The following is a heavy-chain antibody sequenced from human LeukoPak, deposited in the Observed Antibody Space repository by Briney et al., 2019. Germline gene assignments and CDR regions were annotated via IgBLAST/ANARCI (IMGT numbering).Heavy chain of an antibody. CDR3: AKVGPRVVVVAATFDY. D-gene: IGHD2-15*01. CDR2: ISGSGGST. CDR1: GFTFSSYA. V-gene: IGHV3-23*01. Sequence: GGSLRLPCAASGFTFSSYAMSWVRQAPGKGLEGGSAISGSGGSTYYADSVKGRFTISRDNSKNTLYLQMNSLRAEDTAVYYCAKVGPRVVVVAATFDYWGQGTLVTVSS. J-gene: IGHJ4*02.